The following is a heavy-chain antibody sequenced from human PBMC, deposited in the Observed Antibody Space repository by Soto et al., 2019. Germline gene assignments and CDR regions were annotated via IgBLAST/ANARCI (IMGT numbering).Heavy chain of an antibody. CDR1: GFTFTNYW. CDR3: ARDMGVFWSGYPEGGFDY. D-gene: IGHD3-3*01. J-gene: IGHJ4*02. V-gene: IGHV3-7*01. Sequence: EAQLVESGGGLVQPGGSLRLSCAASGFTFTNYWMSWVRQAPGKGLEWVANIKQDGSEKYYADSAKGRFFISRDNAKTSLYLQMNCLRAEDTAVYYCARDMGVFWSGYPEGGFDYWGQGTPVTVSS. CDR2: IKQDGSEK.